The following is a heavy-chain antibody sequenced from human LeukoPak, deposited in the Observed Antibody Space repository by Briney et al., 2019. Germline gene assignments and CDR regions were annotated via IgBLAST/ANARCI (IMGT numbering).Heavy chain of an antibody. V-gene: IGHV4-34*01. CDR1: GGSFSRYY. CDR2: IDHRGDT. D-gene: IGHD5-24*01. CDR3: ARGATISETGYFDF. Sequence: PSETLSLTCAVYGGSFSRYYWSWIRQSPGKGLEWIAEIDHRGDTNYNPSVKSRVTISVDTSKNQFSLKVRSLSATDTAVYYCARGATISETGYFDFWGQGTPVTVSS. J-gene: IGHJ4*03.